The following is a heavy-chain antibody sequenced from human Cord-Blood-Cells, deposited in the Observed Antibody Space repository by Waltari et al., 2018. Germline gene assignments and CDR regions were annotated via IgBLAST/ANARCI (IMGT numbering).Heavy chain of an antibody. Sequence: EVQLLESGGGLVQPGGSLRLSCAASGFTFSSYAMSWVRQAPGKGVELGSAIRGSGGSTYYADSVKGRFTISRDNSKNTLYLQMNSLRAEDTAVYYCAKDWLKVYYFDYWGQGTLVTVSS. J-gene: IGHJ4*02. V-gene: IGHV3-23*01. CDR2: IRGSGGST. D-gene: IGHD5-12*01. CDR3: AKDWLKVYYFDY. CDR1: GFTFSSYA.